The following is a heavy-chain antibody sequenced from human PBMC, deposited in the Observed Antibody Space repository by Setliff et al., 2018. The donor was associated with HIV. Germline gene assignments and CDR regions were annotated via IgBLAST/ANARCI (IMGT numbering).Heavy chain of an antibody. CDR2: IHSSGST. J-gene: IGHJ6*03. D-gene: IGHD3-16*01. Sequence: SETLSLTCSVSSGSVSGYYWGWIRQPPGKKLEWIGYIHSSGSTVYSASLKSRVSISVDTSKNQVSLRLSSVTAADTAVYHCSRGSYYMDVWGKGTTVTVSS. CDR1: SGSVSGYY. CDR3: SRGSYYMDV. V-gene: IGHV4-59*08.